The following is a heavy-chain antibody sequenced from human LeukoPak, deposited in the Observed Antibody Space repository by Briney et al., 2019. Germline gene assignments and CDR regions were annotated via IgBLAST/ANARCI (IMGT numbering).Heavy chain of an antibody. D-gene: IGHD5-24*01. J-gene: IGHJ4*02. CDR2: IYYSGST. CDR1: GGSISNYY. CDR3: AREGVGYNLGSFDS. V-gene: IGHV4-59*01. Sequence: SETLSLTCTVSGGSISNYYWSWIRQPPGKGLEWIGYIYYSGSTNYNFSLKSRVTISIDTSKKQFSLKLSSVTAADTAVYYCAREGVGYNLGSFDSWGQGILVTVSS.